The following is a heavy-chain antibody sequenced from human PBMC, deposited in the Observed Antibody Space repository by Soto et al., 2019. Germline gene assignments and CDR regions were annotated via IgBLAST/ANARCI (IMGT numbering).Heavy chain of an antibody. V-gene: IGHV4-39*01. CDR1: GGSISSSSYY. J-gene: IGHJ3*02. CDR2: IYYSGST. Sequence: SETLSLTCTVSGGSISSSSYYWGWIRQPPGKGLEWIGSIYYSGSTYYNPSLKSRVTISVDTSKNQFSLKLSSVTAADTAVYYCARHPHSGDFWSGYLRDAFDIWGQGTMVTVSS. CDR3: ARHPHSGDFWSGYLRDAFDI. D-gene: IGHD3-3*01.